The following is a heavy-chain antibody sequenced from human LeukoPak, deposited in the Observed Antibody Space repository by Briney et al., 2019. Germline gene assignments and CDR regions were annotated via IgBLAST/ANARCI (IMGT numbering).Heavy chain of an antibody. CDR3: ASAAAYSSGLVDY. V-gene: IGHV3-11*04. J-gene: IGHJ4*02. Sequence: GGSLRLSCAASGFTFSDYYMSWIRQAPGKGLEWVSYISSSGSTIYYADSVKGRFTISRDNAKNSLYLQMNSLRAEDTAVYYCASAAAYSSGLVDYWGQGTLVTVSS. CDR2: ISSSGSTI. CDR1: GFTFSDYY. D-gene: IGHD6-19*01.